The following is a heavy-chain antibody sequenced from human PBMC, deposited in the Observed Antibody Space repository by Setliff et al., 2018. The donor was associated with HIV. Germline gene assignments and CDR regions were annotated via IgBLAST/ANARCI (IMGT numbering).Heavy chain of an antibody. J-gene: IGHJ6*03. CDR2: ISGSGDSI. CDR3: ARDGRSGIVAGGTSYYFFYMDV. D-gene: IGHD3-10*01. Sequence: LRLSCVASGFSFSNYNMNWVRQAPGKGLEWVASISGSGDSIYYAGSVEGRFTISRDSAKHSLFLQMSSLRVEDTAVYFCARDGRSGIVAGGTSYYFFYMDVWGNGTTVTVSS. V-gene: IGHV3-21*06. CDR1: GFSFSNYN.